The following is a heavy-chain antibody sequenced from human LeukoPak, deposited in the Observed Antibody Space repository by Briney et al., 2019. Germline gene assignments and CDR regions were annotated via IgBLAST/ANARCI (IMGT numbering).Heavy chain of an antibody. D-gene: IGHD2-15*01. CDR3: ARQGDCSGGSCFDY. V-gene: IGHV4-39*01. Sequence: LSETLSLTCTVSGGSISSSSYYWGWIRQPPGKGLEWIGSNYYSGSTYYNPFLKSRVTISLDTSKNQFSLKLSSVTAADTAVYYCARQGDCSGGSCFDYWGQGTLVTVSS. CDR2: NYYSGST. CDR1: GGSISSSSYY. J-gene: IGHJ4*02.